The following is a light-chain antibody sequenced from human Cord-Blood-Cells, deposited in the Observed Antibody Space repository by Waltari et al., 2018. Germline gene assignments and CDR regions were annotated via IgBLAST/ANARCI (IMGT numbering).Light chain of an antibody. Sequence: DIQMTPPPSPQPASVEDSFTITSQASQDISNYLNWYQQKPGKAPKLLIYDASNLETGVPSRFSGSGSGTDFTFTISSLQPEDIATYYCQQYDNLLTFGGGTKVEIK. CDR1: QDISNY. V-gene: IGKV1-33*01. CDR2: DAS. CDR3: QQYDNLLT. J-gene: IGKJ4*01.